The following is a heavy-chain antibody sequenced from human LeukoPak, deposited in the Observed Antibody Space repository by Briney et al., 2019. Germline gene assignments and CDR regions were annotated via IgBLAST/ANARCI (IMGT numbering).Heavy chain of an antibody. Sequence: GGSLRLSCAASGFTFSSYWMHWVRHAPGKGLVWVSRINSDGSSTSYADSVKGRFTISRDTSKNTLYLQMNSLRAEDTAVYYCAKDVETYSYVDRADMDVWGKGTTVTISS. J-gene: IGHJ6*03. CDR3: AKDVETYSYVDRADMDV. CDR2: INSDGSST. CDR1: GFTFSSYW. D-gene: IGHD5-18*01. V-gene: IGHV3-74*01.